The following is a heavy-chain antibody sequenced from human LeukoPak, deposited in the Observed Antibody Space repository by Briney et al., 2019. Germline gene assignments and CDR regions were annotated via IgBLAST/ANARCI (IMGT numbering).Heavy chain of an antibody. V-gene: IGHV1-2*02. Sequence: GASVKVSCKASGYTFTGYYIHWVRQAPGQGLEWMGWINPNSGGTNYAEKFQGRVTMTRDTSISTAYMELSRLRSDDTAVYYCARQTYGDYYFDYWGQGTLVTVSS. CDR2: INPNSGGT. CDR3: ARQTYGDYYFDY. CDR1: GYTFTGYY. D-gene: IGHD4-17*01. J-gene: IGHJ4*02.